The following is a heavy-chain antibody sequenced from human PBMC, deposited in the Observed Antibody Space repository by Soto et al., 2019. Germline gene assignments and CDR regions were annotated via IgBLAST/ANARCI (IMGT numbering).Heavy chain of an antibody. CDR2: IWNDGSND. D-gene: IGHD1-26*01. Sequence: GGSLRLSCAASGFTFSNYGMHWVRQAPGKGLEWVAIIWNDGSNDYYVDSVKGRFTISRDNSKNTLSLQMNSLRDEDTAVYYCARDRWEFQLFYYGLDVWGQGTTVTVSS. J-gene: IGHJ6*02. CDR1: GFTFSNYG. CDR3: ARDRWEFQLFYYGLDV. V-gene: IGHV3-33*01.